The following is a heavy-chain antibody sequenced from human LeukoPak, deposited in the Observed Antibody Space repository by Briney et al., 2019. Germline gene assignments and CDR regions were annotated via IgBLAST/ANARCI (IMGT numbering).Heavy chain of an antibody. Sequence: SQTLSLTCTVSGASISSGNYYWSWIRQPAGKGLEWIGRVYISGTTTYNPSLKGRVSMSVDTSKNQFSLNLSSVTAADTAVYYCARVGYASGSYLPSKDFFDYWGQGTLVTVSS. CDR2: VYISGTT. V-gene: IGHV4-61*02. CDR1: GASISSGNYY. D-gene: IGHD1-26*01. CDR3: ARVGYASGSYLPSKDFFDY. J-gene: IGHJ4*02.